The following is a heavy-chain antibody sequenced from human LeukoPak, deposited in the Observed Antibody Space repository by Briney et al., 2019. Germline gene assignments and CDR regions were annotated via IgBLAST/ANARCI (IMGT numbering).Heavy chain of an antibody. V-gene: IGHV3-53*01. J-gene: IGHJ1*01. CDR2: IYSGGST. CDR1: GFTVSSNY. CDR3: ASPGVAGLIQH. Sequence: PAGSLRLSCAASGFTVSSNYMSWVRQAPGKGLEWVSVIYSGGSTYYADSVKGRFTISRDNSKNTLYLQMNSLRAEDTAVYYCASPGVAGLIQHWGQGTLVTVSS. D-gene: IGHD7-27*01.